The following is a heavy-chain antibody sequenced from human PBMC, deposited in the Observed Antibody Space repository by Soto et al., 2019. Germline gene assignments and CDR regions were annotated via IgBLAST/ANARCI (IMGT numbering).Heavy chain of an antibody. CDR2: IYESGST. D-gene: IGHD2-15*01. V-gene: IGHV4-31*03. J-gene: IGHJ4*02. CDR1: GGSISSGGYY. CDR3: ARSHTLTCSGGSCPTDRFDY. Sequence: QVQLQESGPGLVKPSQTLSLTCTVSGGSISSGGYYWSWIRQHPGKGREWIGYIYESGSTYYNPSLSRRVTISVATSKQQFSLLLSAMTAEATAEYCCARSHTLTCSGGSCPTDRFDYWGQGTLVTVSS.